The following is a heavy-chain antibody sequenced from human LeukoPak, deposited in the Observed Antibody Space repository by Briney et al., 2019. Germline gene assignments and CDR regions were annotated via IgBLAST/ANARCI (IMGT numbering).Heavy chain of an antibody. CDR1: GFTVDSNY. D-gene: IGHD3-22*01. J-gene: IGHJ4*02. Sequence: RGSLRLSCAASGFTVDSNYLSWVRQAPGKGLEWVSTIYTGGNTYYAASVKGRFIISRDFSKNTVFLHMNSLRAEDTAMYYCARGDDSGYYDYFDYWGQGALVTVSS. CDR2: IYTGGNT. CDR3: ARGDDSGYYDYFDY. V-gene: IGHV3-53*01.